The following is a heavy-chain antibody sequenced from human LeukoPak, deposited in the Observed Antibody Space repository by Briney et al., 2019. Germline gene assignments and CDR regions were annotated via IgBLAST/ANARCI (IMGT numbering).Heavy chain of an antibody. V-gene: IGHV1-69*13. J-gene: IGHJ6*03. D-gene: IGHD2-2*01. Sequence: SVKVSCKTSGGTFSSYAISWVRQAPGQGLEWMGGIIPIFGTANYAQKFQGRVTITADESTSTAYMELSSLRSEDTAVYYCARAPNYCSSTSCLLGYYYYYMDVWGKGTTVTVSS. CDR1: GGTFSSYA. CDR2: IIPIFGTA. CDR3: ARAPNYCSSTSCLLGYYYYYMDV.